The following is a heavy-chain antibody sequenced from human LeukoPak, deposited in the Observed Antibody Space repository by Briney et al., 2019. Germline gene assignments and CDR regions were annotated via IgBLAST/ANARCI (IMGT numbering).Heavy chain of an antibody. CDR3: VKDRTGTYTLDY. CDR1: GFTFSSHW. V-gene: IGHV3-74*01. Sequence: GGSLRLSCAASGFTFSSHWMHWVRQVPGKGLVWVSRISTDGSATTYADSVKGRFTISRDNDKNTLYLQMNSLSGEDTALYYCVKDRTGTYTLDYWGQGTLVTVSS. J-gene: IGHJ4*02. D-gene: IGHD3-10*01. CDR2: ISTDGSAT.